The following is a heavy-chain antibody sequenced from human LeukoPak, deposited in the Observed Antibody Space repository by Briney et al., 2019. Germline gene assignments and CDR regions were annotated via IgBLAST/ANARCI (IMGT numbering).Heavy chain of an antibody. J-gene: IGHJ4*02. CDR2: ISSSSSYI. Sequence: GGSLRLSCAASGFTFSSYSMNWVRQAPGKGLEWVSSISSSSSYIYYADSVKGRFTISRDNAKNSLYLQMNSLRAEDTAVYYCARIALYYDFWSGYYSFDYWGQGTLVTVSS. CDR3: ARIALYYDFWSGYYSFDY. V-gene: IGHV3-21*01. CDR1: GFTFSSYS. D-gene: IGHD3-3*01.